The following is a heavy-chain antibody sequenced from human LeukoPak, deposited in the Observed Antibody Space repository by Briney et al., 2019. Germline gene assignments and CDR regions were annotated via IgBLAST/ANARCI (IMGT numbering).Heavy chain of an antibody. D-gene: IGHD2-21*02. Sequence: GGSLRLACAASGFTFSIYWMHWVRQAPGKGPVWVSRINSVGNITSYTDSVKGRFTITRDNAKNTLYLQMNNLRVDDTAVYYCARSPNCGGDCSWGQGTLVTVSS. V-gene: IGHV3-74*01. CDR3: ARSPNCGGDCS. CDR2: INSVGNIT. CDR1: GFTFSIYW. J-gene: IGHJ5*02.